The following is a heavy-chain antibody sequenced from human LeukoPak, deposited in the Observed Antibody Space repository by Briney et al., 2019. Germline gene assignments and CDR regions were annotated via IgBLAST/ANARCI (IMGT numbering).Heavy chain of an antibody. CDR3: ARGNGSGWYNYFDY. D-gene: IGHD6-19*01. V-gene: IGHV4-59*08. CDR1: GDSISSYY. CDR2: IYYSGST. Sequence: SETLSLTCTVSGDSISSYYWSWVRQPPGKGLEWIGYIYYSGSTNYNPSLKSRVTISVDTSKNQFSLKLSSVTAADTAVYYCARGNGSGWYNYFDYWGQGTLVTVSS. J-gene: IGHJ4*02.